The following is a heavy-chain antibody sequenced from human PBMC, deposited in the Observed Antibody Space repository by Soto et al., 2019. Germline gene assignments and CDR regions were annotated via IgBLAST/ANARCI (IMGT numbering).Heavy chain of an antibody. CDR2: ISATGGNI. CDR3: AKVAGGLGYFDL. D-gene: IGHD3-16*01. J-gene: IGHJ2*01. V-gene: IGHV3-23*01. Sequence: EAQLLESGGGLARPGGSLRLSCVSSGFIFSDYAMTWIRQAPGKGLEWVATISATGGNIEYRESLKGRFTISRDNSKKMVYLKITALTPDDTAVYYCAKVAGGLGYFDLWGRGTLVTVSS. CDR1: GFIFSDYA.